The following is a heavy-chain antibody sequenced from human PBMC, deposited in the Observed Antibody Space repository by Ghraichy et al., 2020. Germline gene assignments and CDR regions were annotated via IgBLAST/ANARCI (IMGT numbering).Heavy chain of an antibody. J-gene: IGHJ4*02. Sequence: SENLSLTCAFYNGPFDSYYWSWIRQPPGKGLEWIGEINHSGSTNYNASLKSRVTISVDRTKNQFSLRLSSVTAADTSVYYCARGRKSSQQLVPLPFDYWGKGTLVTVSS. D-gene: IGHD6-13*01. CDR2: INHSGST. CDR1: NGPFDSYY. V-gene: IGHV4-34*01. CDR3: ARGRKSSQQLVPLPFDY.